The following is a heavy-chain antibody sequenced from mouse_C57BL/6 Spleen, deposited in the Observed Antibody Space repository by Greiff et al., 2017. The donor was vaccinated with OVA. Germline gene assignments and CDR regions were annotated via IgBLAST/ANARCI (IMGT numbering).Heavy chain of an antibody. CDR3: ARSTGYAMDD. D-gene: IGHD4-1*02. CDR2: ISRGSSTI. Sequence: EVKLVESGGGLVKPGGSLKLSCAASGFTFSDYGMHWVRQAPEKGLEWVAYISRGSSTIYYADTVKGRFTISRDNAKNTLCLQMTRLRSEDTAMYYCARSTGYAMDDWGQGTSVTVSS. J-gene: IGHJ4*01. V-gene: IGHV5-17*01. CDR1: GFTFSDYG.